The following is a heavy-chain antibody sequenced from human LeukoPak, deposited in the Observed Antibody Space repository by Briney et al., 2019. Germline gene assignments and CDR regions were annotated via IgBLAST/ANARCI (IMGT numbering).Heavy chain of an antibody. CDR1: GGTFSSYA. CDR2: IIPIFGIA. Sequence: ASVKVSCKASGGTFSSYAISWVRQAPGQGLEWMGRIIPIFGIANYAQKFQGRVTITADKSTSTAYMELSSLRSEDTAVYYRASGREGIAAAVPAEYFQHWGQGTLVTVSS. J-gene: IGHJ1*01. V-gene: IGHV1-69*04. CDR3: ASGREGIAAAVPAEYFQH. D-gene: IGHD6-13*01.